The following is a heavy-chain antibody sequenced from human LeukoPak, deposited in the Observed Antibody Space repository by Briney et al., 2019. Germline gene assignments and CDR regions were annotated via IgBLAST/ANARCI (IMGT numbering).Heavy chain of an antibody. Sequence: SETLSLTCAVYGGSFSGYYWSWIRQPPGKGLEWIGEINHSGSTNYNPSLKSRVTISVDTSKNQFSLKLSSVTAADTAVYYCARGRITMVRGVKVYYFDYWGQGTLVTGSS. V-gene: IGHV4-34*01. CDR1: GGSFSGYY. CDR3: ARGRITMVRGVKVYYFDY. CDR2: INHSGST. J-gene: IGHJ4*01. D-gene: IGHD3-10*01.